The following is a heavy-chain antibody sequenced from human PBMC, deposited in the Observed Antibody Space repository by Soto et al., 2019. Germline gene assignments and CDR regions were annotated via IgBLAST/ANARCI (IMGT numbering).Heavy chain of an antibody. CDR3: AREPGYCGASNCFNNYYYYYMDV. CDR1: GFIFSDYY. V-gene: IGHV3-11*01. Sequence: VQLVESGGGLVKPVGSLRLSCAASGFIFSDYYMSWIRQAPGQGLEWVSHISSSGSTIYYADSVKGRFTISRDNAKISLHLQMNSLRAEDTAVYHFAREPGYCGASNCFNNYYYYYMDVWGTGTTVTASS. D-gene: IGHD2-15*01. J-gene: IGHJ6*03. CDR2: ISSSGSTI.